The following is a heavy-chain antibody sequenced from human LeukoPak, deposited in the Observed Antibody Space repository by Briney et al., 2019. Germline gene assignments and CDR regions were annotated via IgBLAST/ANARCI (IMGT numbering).Heavy chain of an antibody. D-gene: IGHD5-18*01. J-gene: IGHJ4*02. Sequence: GSLRLSCAASGFTFSSYGMHWVRQAPGKGLEWVAVIWYDGSNKYYADSVKGRFTISRDNSKNTLYLQMNSLRAEDTAVYYCARVMDTAMAHFDYWGQGTLVTVSS. CDR2: IWYDGSNK. CDR1: GFTFSSYG. V-gene: IGHV3-33*01. CDR3: ARVMDTAMAHFDY.